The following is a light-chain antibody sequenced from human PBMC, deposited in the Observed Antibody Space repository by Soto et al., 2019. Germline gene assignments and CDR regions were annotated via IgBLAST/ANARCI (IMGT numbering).Light chain of an antibody. Sequence: EIVLTQSPAALSLSPGERATLSCRASQSVSSYLAWYQQKPGQAPRLLIYDASNRATGIPVRFSGSGSGTDFTLTISSLAPEDFALYYGQQRNNCPITFGQGTRLEIK. CDR3: QQRNNCPIT. CDR1: QSVSSY. CDR2: DAS. J-gene: IGKJ5*01. V-gene: IGKV3-11*01.